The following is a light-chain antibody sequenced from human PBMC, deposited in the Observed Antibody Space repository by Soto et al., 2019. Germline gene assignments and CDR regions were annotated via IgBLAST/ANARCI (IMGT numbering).Light chain of an antibody. V-gene: IGKV3-20*01. CDR3: QQYGSSPMYT. CDR2: GAS. CDR1: QSVSTY. Sequence: EIVLTQSPGTLSLSPGERATLSCRASQSVSTYLAWYHQKPGQAPRLLIYGASSRATDIPDRFSGSGYGTDFTLTISRLEPEDFAVYYCQQYGSSPMYTFGQGTKLEIK. J-gene: IGKJ2*01.